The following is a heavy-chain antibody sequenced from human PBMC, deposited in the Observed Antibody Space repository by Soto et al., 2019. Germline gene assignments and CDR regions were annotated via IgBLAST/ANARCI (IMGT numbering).Heavy chain of an antibody. CDR2: INHSGST. V-gene: IGHV4-34*01. D-gene: IGHD3-3*01. J-gene: IGHJ4*02. Sequence: GKGLEWIGEINHSGSTNYNPSLKSRVTISVDTSKNQFSLKLSSVTAADTAVYYCARGLPYYDFWSGYSTGNYFDYWGQGTLVTVSS. CDR3: ARGLPYYDFWSGYSTGNYFDY.